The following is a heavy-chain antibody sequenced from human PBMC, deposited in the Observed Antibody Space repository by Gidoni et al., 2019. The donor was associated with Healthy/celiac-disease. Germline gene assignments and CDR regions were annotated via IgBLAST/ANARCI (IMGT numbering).Heavy chain of an antibody. Sequence: QVQLVQSGAEVKKPGSSVKVSCKASVGPFTRYAISWVRQAPGQGLEWMGRIIPILGIANYAQKFQGRVTITADKSTSTAYMELSSLRSEDTAVYYCARDRVATDEGYNWFDPWGQGTLVTVSS. CDR3: ARDRVATDEGYNWFDP. J-gene: IGHJ5*02. CDR1: VGPFTRYA. D-gene: IGHD5-12*01. V-gene: IGHV1-69*04. CDR2: IIPILGIA.